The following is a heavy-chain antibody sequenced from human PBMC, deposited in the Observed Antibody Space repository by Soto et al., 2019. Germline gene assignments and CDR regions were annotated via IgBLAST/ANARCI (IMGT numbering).Heavy chain of an antibody. D-gene: IGHD2-2*03. J-gene: IGHJ4*02. CDR2: ISSSSSYI. CDR1: GFTFSSYS. CDR3: ARMDIVVVPAAIEY. V-gene: IGHV3-21*01. Sequence: EVQLVESGGGLVKPGGSLRLSCAASGFTFSSYSMNWVRQAPGKGLEWVSSISSSSSYIYYADSVKGRFTISRDNAKNSLYLQMNSLRAEDTAVYYCARMDIVVVPAAIEYWGQRTLVTVSS.